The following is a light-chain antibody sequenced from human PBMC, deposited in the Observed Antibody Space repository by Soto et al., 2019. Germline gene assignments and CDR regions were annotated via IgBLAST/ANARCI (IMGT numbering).Light chain of an antibody. CDR1: LSVYSS. Sequence: ETVLTQSPGTLSLSPGERATLSCRASLSVYSSLAWYQQRPGQAPRLLIYAASIRATGVPARFSGSGSGTDFTLTISSLEPEDFAVYYCQRRYNWPPITLGQGTRLEIK. CDR3: QRRYNWPPIT. V-gene: IGKV3-11*01. CDR2: AAS. J-gene: IGKJ5*01.